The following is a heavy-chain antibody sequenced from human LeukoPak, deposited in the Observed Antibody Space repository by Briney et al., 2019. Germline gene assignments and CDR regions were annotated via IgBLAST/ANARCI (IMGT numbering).Heavy chain of an antibody. V-gene: IGHV4-39*01. D-gene: IGHD3-22*01. Sequence: SETLSLTCTVSGGSISSSSCYWGRIRQPPGKGLEWIGSIYYSGRTYYSPSLKSRVTMSVDPSNNQFSLNLRSVTAADTAVYYCARRRYYDGSGYLEWGQGTLLSVSS. CDR3: ARRRYYDGSGYLE. CDR1: GGSISSSSCY. CDR2: IYYSGRT. J-gene: IGHJ1*01.